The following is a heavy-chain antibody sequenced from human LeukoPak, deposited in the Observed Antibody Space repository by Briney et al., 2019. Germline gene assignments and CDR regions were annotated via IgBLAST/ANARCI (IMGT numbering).Heavy chain of an antibody. V-gene: IGHV3-21*01. Sequence: GGSLRLSCAASGFTFSSYSMNWVRQAPGKGLEWVSSISSSSYIYYADSVKGRFTISRDNAKNSLYLQMNSLRAEDTAVYYCARDGESWVLYMDVWGKGTTVTVS. D-gene: IGHD3-10*01. CDR3: ARDGESWVLYMDV. J-gene: IGHJ6*03. CDR2: ISSSSYI. CDR1: GFTFSSYS.